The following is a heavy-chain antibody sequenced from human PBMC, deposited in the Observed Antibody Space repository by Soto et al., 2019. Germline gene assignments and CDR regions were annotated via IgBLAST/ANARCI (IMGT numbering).Heavy chain of an antibody. CDR1: GFTFSSYG. CDR3: ARDIVVVVADSAYNWFAP. J-gene: IGHJ5*02. CDR2: IWYDGSNK. D-gene: IGHD2-15*01. Sequence: GGSLRLSCAASGFTFSSYGMHWVRQAPGKGLEWVAVIWYDGSNKYYADSVKGRFTISRDNSKNTLYLQMNSLRAEDTAVYYCARDIVVVVADSAYNWFAPWGQGTLVTV. V-gene: IGHV3-33*01.